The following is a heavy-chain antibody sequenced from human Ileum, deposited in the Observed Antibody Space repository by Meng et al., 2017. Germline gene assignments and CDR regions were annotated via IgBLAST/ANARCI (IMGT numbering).Heavy chain of an antibody. CDR2: AGT. J-gene: IGHJ4*02. D-gene: IGHD7-27*01. CDR1: GGSVSTSDYQ. Sequence: QVLVQEAGRRLWRPSGTCSFICTVCGGSVSTSDYQGGWYRQPPGKGLERIGYAGTNYNHSLKSRVTISVDTSKRQFSLKLTSVTAADTAVYYCARDHWGSLDYWGQGILVTVSS. CDR3: ARDHWGSLDY. V-gene: IGHV4-61*08.